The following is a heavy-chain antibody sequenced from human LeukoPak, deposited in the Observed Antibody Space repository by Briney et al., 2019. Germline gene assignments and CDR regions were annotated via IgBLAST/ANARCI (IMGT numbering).Heavy chain of an antibody. CDR1: GFTFSSYS. J-gene: IGHJ4*02. CDR2: ISSSSSYI. V-gene: IGHV3-21*01. CDR3: ARDRVATTSTLDY. D-gene: IGHD1-14*01. Sequence: GGSLRLSCAASGFTFSSYSMNWVRQAPGKGLEWVSSISSSSSYIYYADSVKGRFTISRDNAKNSLYLQMNSLRAEDTAVYYCARDRVATTSTLDYWGQGTLVTVSS.